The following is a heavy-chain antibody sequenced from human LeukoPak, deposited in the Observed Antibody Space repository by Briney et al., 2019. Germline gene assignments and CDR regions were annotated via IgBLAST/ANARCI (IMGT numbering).Heavy chain of an antibody. Sequence: PSQTLSLTCTVSGGSISSGSYYWSWIRQPAGKGLEWIGGIYTSGSTDYNPSLKSRVTISVDTSKNQFSLKLSSVTAADTAVYCCAREAHLITVFGVEGLWSFDPWGQGTLVTVSS. CDR3: AREAHLITVFGVEGLWSFDP. J-gene: IGHJ5*02. CDR2: IYTSGST. CDR1: GGSISSGSYY. V-gene: IGHV4-61*02. D-gene: IGHD3-3*01.